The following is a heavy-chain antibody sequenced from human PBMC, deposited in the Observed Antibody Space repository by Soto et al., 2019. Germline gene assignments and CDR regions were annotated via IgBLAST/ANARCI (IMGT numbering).Heavy chain of an antibody. J-gene: IGHJ4*01. CDR3: ATWVDYGDFEGFDF. CDR2: VDPNGGGS. Sequence: ASVKVSCRTSGYSFTDYKLHWVRQAPGQGLEWMGWVDPNGGGSNSAQKFQGSVTMTWDTSITTAYLDLTRLTTNDTATYFCATWVDYGDFEGFDFWG. CDR1: GYSFTDYK. V-gene: IGHV1-2*04. D-gene: IGHD4-17*01.